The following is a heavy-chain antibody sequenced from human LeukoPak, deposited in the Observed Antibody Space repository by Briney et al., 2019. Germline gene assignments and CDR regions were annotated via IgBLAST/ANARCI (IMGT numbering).Heavy chain of an antibody. Sequence: ASVKVSCKASGYTFTGYYIHWVRQAPGQGLEWMGWINPNNGATNYAQKFQGRVTMTRDTSINTAYMELSRLTSDDTAVYYCALIVVVPSDTFDIWGQGTMVTVSS. D-gene: IGHD3-22*01. CDR2: INPNNGAT. CDR1: GYTFTGYY. CDR3: ALIVVVPSDTFDI. J-gene: IGHJ3*02. V-gene: IGHV1-2*02.